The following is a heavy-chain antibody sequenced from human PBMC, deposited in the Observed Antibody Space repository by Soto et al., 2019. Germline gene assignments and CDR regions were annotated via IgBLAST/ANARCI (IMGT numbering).Heavy chain of an antibody. V-gene: IGHV1-18*01. D-gene: IGHD6-13*01. CDR2: ISAYNGNT. Sequence: ASVKVSCKSSGHTFSTYTWVRQAPGQGLEWMGWISAYNGNTNYAQKLQGRVTMTTDTSTSTAYMELSSLRSEDTAVYYCARDRRIAAAGITWFDPWGQGTLVTVSS. CDR1: GHTFSTY. CDR3: ARDRRIAAAGITWFDP. J-gene: IGHJ5*02.